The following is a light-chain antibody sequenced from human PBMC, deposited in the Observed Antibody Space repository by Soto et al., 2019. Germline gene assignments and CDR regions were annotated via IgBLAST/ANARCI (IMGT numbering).Light chain of an antibody. CDR1: SSDVGVYNY. V-gene: IGLV2-8*01. Sequence: QSVLTQPPSASGSPGQSVTISCTGTSSDVGVYNYVSWYQQHPGKAPKLMIYEVSQRPSGVPDRFSGSKSGNTASLTVSGLQAEDEADYYCTSYAGSNNWVFGGGTKLTVL. CDR3: TSYAGSNNWV. CDR2: EVS. J-gene: IGLJ3*02.